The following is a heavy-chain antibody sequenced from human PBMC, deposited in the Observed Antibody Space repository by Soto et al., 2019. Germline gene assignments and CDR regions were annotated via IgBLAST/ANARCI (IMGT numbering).Heavy chain of an antibody. J-gene: IGHJ6*02. CDR1: GFTFSSYG. Sequence: PGGSLRLSCAASGFTFSSYGMHWVRQAPGRGLEWVAVIWYDGSNKYYADSVKGRFTISRDNSKNTLYLQMNSLRAEDTAVYYCARDLSPHVHRYYYYYYGMDVWGQGTTVTVSS. CDR2: IWYDGSNK. D-gene: IGHD3-9*01. V-gene: IGHV3-33*01. CDR3: ARDLSPHVHRYYYYYYGMDV.